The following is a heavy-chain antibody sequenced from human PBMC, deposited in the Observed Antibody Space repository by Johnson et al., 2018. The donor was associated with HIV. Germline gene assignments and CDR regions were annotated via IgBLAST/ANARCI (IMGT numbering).Heavy chain of an antibody. CDR2: IGTAGDT. D-gene: IGHD1-26*01. CDR3: ARAGVGAGAFDI. J-gene: IGHJ3*02. CDR1: GFSSRSYD. V-gene: IGHV3-13*01. Sequence: VQLVESGGGLVQPGGSLRLSCAASGFSSRSYDMHWVRQRTGKGLEWVSGIGTAGDTYYPASVKGRFTISRVNAKNSLHLQMNSLRAGDTAVYFCARAGVGAGAFDIWGQGTMVTVSS.